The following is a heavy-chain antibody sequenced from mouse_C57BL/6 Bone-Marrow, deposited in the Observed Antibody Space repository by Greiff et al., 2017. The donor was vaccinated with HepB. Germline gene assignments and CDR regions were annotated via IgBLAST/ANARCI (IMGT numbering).Heavy chain of an antibody. Sequence: DVHLVESGGDLVKPGGSLKLSCAASGFTFSSYGMSWVRQTPDKRLEWVATISSGGSYTYYPDSVKGRFTISRDNAKNTLYLQMSSLKSEDTAMYYCARQDSLWYFDVWGTGTTVTVSS. CDR3: ARQDSLWYFDV. CDR2: ISSGGSYT. V-gene: IGHV5-6*01. CDR1: GFTFSSYG. J-gene: IGHJ1*03.